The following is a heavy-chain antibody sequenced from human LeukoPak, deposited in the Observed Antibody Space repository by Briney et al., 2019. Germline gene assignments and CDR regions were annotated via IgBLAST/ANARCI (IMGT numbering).Heavy chain of an antibody. CDR1: GFIVSDNY. V-gene: IGHV3-53*01. J-gene: IGHJ4*02. Sequence: GGSLRLSCVASGFIVSDNYMSWIRQAPGKEPQWVSIIYPDGRAFYADSVQGRFTISRDNSRNTLYLQMNSLRADDTALYARGRMPNGADNWGQGTLVTVSS. CDR2: IYPDGRA. CDR3: GRMPNGADN. D-gene: IGHD1-26*01.